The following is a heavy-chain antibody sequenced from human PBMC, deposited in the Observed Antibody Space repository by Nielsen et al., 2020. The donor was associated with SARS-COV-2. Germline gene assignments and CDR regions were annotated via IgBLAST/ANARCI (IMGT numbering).Heavy chain of an antibody. Sequence: ASVKVSCKASGYSFTGYYIHWVRQAPGQGLEWVGYISPSGGNTKYAQKFQGRLTITRDTSTNTVHMELSSLRSEDTAVYYCARLLGDPQCHWGQGTLVTVSS. CDR2: ISPSGGNT. CDR1: GYSFTGYY. V-gene: IGHV1-46*01. J-gene: IGHJ4*02. D-gene: IGHD2-21*02. CDR3: ARLLGDPQCH.